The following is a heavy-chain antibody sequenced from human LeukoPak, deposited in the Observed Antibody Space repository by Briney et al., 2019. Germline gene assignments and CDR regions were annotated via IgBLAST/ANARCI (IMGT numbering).Heavy chain of an antibody. CDR1: GGSISYYY. V-gene: IGHV4-59*07. D-gene: IGHD6-13*01. CDR2: VYYTGST. CDR3: ARGLEQQLAYGMDV. J-gene: IGHJ6*02. Sequence: SDTLSLTCTVSGGSISYYYWSWIRQPPGKRLEWIGYVYYTGSTNYNPSLKSRVTISVDTSKNQFSLKLSSVPAADTAVYYGARGLEQQLAYGMDVWGQGTTVTVSS.